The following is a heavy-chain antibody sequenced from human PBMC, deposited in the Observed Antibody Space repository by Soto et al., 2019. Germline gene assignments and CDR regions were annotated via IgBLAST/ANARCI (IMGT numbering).Heavy chain of an antibody. V-gene: IGHV3-30*18. D-gene: IGHD1-26*01. CDR3: AKDISGASWFDP. CDR1: GFTFSSYG. CDR2: ISYDGSNK. J-gene: IGHJ5*02. Sequence: GSLRLSCAASGFTFSSYGMHWVRQAPGKGLEWVAVISYDGSNKYYADSVKGRFTISRDNSKNTLYLQVNSLRAEDTAVYYCAKDISGASWFDPWGQGTLVTVSS.